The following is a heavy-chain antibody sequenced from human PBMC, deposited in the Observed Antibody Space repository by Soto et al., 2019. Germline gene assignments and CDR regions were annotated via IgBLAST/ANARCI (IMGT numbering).Heavy chain of an antibody. Sequence: GALRLSCAASGFTFSSYAMHWVRQAPGKGLEWVAVISYDGSNKYYADSVKGRFTISRDNSKNTLYLQMSSLRTEDTAVFYCVTHSSGWYFDYWGPGTLVTGSS. CDR2: ISYDGSNK. CDR1: GFTFSSYA. D-gene: IGHD6-19*01. CDR3: VTHSSGWYFDY. J-gene: IGHJ4*02. V-gene: IGHV3-30*14.